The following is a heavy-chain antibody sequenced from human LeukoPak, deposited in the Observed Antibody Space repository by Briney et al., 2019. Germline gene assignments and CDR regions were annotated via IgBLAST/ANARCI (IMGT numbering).Heavy chain of an antibody. J-gene: IGHJ4*02. Sequence: GGSLKLSCAASGFTFSGSAMHWVRQASGKGLDWVGRIRSKANSYATAYAASVKGRFTISRDDSKNTAYLQMNSLKTEDTAVYYCTGYCSSTSCPTTFDYWGQGTLVTVSS. CDR3: TGYCSSTSCPTTFDY. D-gene: IGHD2-2*01. V-gene: IGHV3-73*01. CDR2: IRSKANSYAT. CDR1: GFTFSGSA.